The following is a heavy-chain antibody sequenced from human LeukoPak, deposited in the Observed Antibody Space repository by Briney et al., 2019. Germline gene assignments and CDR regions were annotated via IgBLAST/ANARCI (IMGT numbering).Heavy chain of an antibody. J-gene: IGHJ4*02. CDR1: GYPISSGYY. D-gene: IGHD1-1*01. Sequence: PSVTLSLTCAVSGYPISSGYYWGWIRQPPGKGLEWIATIYHNWGIYFNPSLKSRVTISLDTSKNQFSLKLTSVTAADTAMYYCARNVTAGYFDYWGQGILVTVSS. V-gene: IGHV4-38-2*01. CDR3: ARNVTAGYFDY. CDR2: IYHNWGI.